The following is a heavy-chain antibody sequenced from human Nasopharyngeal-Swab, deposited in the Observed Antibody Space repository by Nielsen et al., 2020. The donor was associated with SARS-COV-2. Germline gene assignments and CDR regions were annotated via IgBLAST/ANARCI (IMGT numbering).Heavy chain of an antibody. D-gene: IGHD1-26*01. J-gene: IGHJ1*01. CDR3: VRGPVEGATGYFQF. CDR2: IDMRGRTT. CDR1: GFTFSNYW. V-gene: IGHV3-74*03. Sequence: GESLKISCVTSGFTFSNYWMHWVRQAPGKGLEWVVRIDMRGRTTTHADSVKGRFTISRDNAKNTLSLQMNSLTPADTAVYFCVRGPVEGATGYFQFWGQGTLVTVSS.